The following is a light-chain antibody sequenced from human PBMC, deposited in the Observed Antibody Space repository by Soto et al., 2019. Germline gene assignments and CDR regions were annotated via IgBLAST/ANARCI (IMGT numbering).Light chain of an antibody. CDR2: GNS. CDR1: SSNIGAGYD. V-gene: IGLV1-40*01. J-gene: IGLJ1*01. Sequence: QSALTQPPSVSGAPGQRVTISCTGSSSNIGAGYDVYWYQQLPGTAPKLLIYGNSNRPSGVPDRFSGSKSGTSASLAITGLQAEDEADYCCQSYDSSLSYVFGTGTKLTVL. CDR3: QSYDSSLSYV.